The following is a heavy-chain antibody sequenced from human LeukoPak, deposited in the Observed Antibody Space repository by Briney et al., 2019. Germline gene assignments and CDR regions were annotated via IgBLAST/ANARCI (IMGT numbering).Heavy chain of an antibody. CDR1: GGTFSSYA. CDR3: ARVRDGYNDAYDI. V-gene: IGHV1-69*06. CDR2: IIPIFGTA. J-gene: IGHJ3*02. D-gene: IGHD5-24*01. Sequence: GASVKVSCKASGGTFSSYAISWVRQAPGQGLEWMGGIIPIFGTANYAQKFQGRVTITADKSTGTAYMELSSLRSEDTAVYYCARVRDGYNDAYDIWGQGTMVTVHS.